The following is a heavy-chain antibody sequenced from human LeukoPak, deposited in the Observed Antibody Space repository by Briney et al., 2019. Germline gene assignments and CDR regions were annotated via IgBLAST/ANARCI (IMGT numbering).Heavy chain of an antibody. CDR1: GFTFSSYW. V-gene: IGHV3-7*01. CDR2: IKQDGSEK. J-gene: IGHJ5*02. CDR3: ARDHGRYQLRNPNWFDP. Sequence: PGGSLRLSRAASGFTFSSYWMSWVCQAPGKGLEWVANIKQDGSEKYYVDSVKGRFTISRDNAKNSLYLQMNSLRAEDTAVYYCARDHGRYQLRNPNWFDPWGQGTLVTVSS. D-gene: IGHD2-2*01.